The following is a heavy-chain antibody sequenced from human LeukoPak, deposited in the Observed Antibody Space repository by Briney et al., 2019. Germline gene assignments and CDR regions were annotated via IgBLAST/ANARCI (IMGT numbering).Heavy chain of an antibody. CDR1: GGTFSSYA. CDR3: ARARDRAQTSNFDY. V-gene: IGHV1-69*06. D-gene: IGHD2-15*01. J-gene: IGHJ4*02. CDR2: IIPIFGTA. Sequence: SVKVSCKASGGTFSSYAISWVRQAPGQGLEWMGGIIPIFGTANYAQKFQGRVTITADKSTSTAYMELSSLRSEDTAVYYCARARDRAQTSNFDYWGQGTLVTVSS.